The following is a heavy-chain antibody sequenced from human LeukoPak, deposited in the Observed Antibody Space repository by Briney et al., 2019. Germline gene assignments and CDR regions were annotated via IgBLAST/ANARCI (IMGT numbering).Heavy chain of an antibody. V-gene: IGHV4-34*01. D-gene: IGHD3-22*01. CDR3: ARLSYYYDSSGYYPPGYGMDV. CDR1: GGSFSGYY. CDR2: INHSGST. J-gene: IGHJ6*02. Sequence: PSETLSLTCAVYGGSFSGYYWSWIRQPPGKGLEWIGEINHSGSTNYNPSLKSRVTISVDTSKNQFSLKLSSVTAADTAVYYCARLSYYYDSSGYYPPGYGMDVWGQGTTVTVSS.